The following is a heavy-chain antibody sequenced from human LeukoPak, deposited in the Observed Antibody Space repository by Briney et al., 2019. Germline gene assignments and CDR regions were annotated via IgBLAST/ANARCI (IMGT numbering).Heavy chain of an antibody. CDR2: IYYSGST. V-gene: IGHV4-59*01. D-gene: IGHD3-22*01. Sequence: PSETLSLTCTVSGGSISSYYWSCIRQPPGKGLEWIGYIYYSGSTNYNPSLKSRVTISVDTSKNQFSLKLSSVTAADTAVYYCARAYYYDSSGYYFDYWGQGTLVTVSS. J-gene: IGHJ4*02. CDR3: ARAYYYDSSGYYFDY. CDR1: GGSISSYY.